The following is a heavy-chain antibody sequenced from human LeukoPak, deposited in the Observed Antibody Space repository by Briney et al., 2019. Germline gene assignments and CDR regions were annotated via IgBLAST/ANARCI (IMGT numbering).Heavy chain of an antibody. J-gene: IGHJ6*02. CDR2: FDPEDGET. CDR1: GYTLTELS. CDR3: GVYSSSWYGRYYYYGMDV. D-gene: IGHD6-13*01. Sequence: ASVKVSCKVSGYTLTELSMHWVRQAPGKGLEWMGGFDPEDGETIYAQKFQGRVTMTEDTSTDTAYMELSSLRSEDTAVYCCGVYSSSWYGRYYYYGMDVWGQGTTVTVSS. V-gene: IGHV1-24*01.